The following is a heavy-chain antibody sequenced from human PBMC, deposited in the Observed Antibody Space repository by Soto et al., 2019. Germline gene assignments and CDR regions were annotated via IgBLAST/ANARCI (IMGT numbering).Heavy chain of an antibody. Sequence: QVQLVESGGGVVQPGRSLRLSCAASGFTFSSYAMHWVRQAPGKGLEWVAVISYDGSNKYYADSVKGRFTISRDNSKNTPYLQMNSLRAEDTAVYYCARIPTSLWFGELLVPRSGYYGMDVWGQGTTVTVSS. CDR3: ARIPTSLWFGELLVPRSGYYGMDV. CDR1: GFTFSSYA. CDR2: ISYDGSNK. V-gene: IGHV3-30-3*01. D-gene: IGHD3-10*01. J-gene: IGHJ6*02.